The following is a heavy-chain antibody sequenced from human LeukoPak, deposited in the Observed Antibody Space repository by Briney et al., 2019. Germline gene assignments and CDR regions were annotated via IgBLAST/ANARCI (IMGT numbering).Heavy chain of an antibody. V-gene: IGHV4-59*08. D-gene: IGHD4-23*01. CDR2: IYYSGST. CDR3: ARHSSVAGKDNWFDP. Sequence: SETLSLTCTVSGGSISSYYWSWIRQPPGKGLEWIGYIYYSGSTNYNPSLKSRVTISVDTSKNQFPLKLSSVTAADTAVYYCARHSSVAGKDNWFDPWGQGTLVTVSS. CDR1: GGSISSYY. J-gene: IGHJ5*02.